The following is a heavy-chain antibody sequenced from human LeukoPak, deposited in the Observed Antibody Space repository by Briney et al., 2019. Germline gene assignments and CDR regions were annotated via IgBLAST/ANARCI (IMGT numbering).Heavy chain of an antibody. Sequence: GGSLRLSCAASGFTFRSYAMSWVRQAPGKGLEWVSAISTRGDDTYYADSVKGRFTISRDNSKNTLYLQMHSLRVEDTAVYYCARGRQQLVHNYWGQGTLVTVSS. D-gene: IGHD6-13*01. J-gene: IGHJ4*02. CDR2: ISTRGDDT. CDR3: ARGRQQLVHNY. CDR1: GFTFRSYA. V-gene: IGHV3-23*01.